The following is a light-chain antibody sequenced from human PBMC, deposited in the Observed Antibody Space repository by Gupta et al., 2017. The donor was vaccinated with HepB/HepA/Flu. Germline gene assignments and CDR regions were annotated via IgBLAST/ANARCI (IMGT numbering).Light chain of an antibody. Sequence: EIVLTQSPATLSLSPGERATLSCRASQSVSSYLACYQQKPGQAPRLLIYDASNRATGIPARFSGSGSETDSTLTSSRRESEDFAVYYWQQRSNFITFGHGTKVDIK. CDR2: DAS. V-gene: IGKV3-11*01. J-gene: IGKJ3*01. CDR1: QSVSSY. CDR3: QQRSNFIT.